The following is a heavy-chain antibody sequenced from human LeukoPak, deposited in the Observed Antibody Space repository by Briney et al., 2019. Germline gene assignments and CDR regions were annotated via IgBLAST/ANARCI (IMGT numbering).Heavy chain of an antibody. D-gene: IGHD2/OR15-2a*01. Sequence: ASVKVSCKASGYTFTGYYMHWVRQATGQGLEWMGWMNPNSGNTGYAQKFQGRVTMTRNTSISTAYMELSSLRSEDTAVYYCARGIWKGNRSSYYYMDVWGKGTTVTISS. V-gene: IGHV1-8*02. J-gene: IGHJ6*03. CDR3: ARGIWKGNRSSYYYMDV. CDR2: MNPNSGNT. CDR1: GYTFTGYY.